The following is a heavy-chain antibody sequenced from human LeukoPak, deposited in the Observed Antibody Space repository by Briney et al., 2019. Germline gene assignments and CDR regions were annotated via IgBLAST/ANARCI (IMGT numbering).Heavy chain of an antibody. Sequence: SETLSLTCTVSGGSIRSSYYYWAWIRQPPGKGLEWIGSIYDSGSTYYNPSLKSRVTISVDTSKNQFSLKLNSVTAADTAVYYCARLTRIGAFDIWGQGTMVTVSS. CDR3: ARLTRIGAFDI. D-gene: IGHD1-1*01. CDR1: GGSIRSSYYY. J-gene: IGHJ3*02. CDR2: IYDSGST. V-gene: IGHV4-39*01.